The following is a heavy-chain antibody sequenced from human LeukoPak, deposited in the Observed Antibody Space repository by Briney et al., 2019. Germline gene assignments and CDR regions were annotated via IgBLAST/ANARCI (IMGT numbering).Heavy chain of an antibody. CDR3: VKDGTVVVPAAMQGSYYYYGMVV. CDR2: IYSGGST. D-gene: IGHD2-2*01. J-gene: IGHJ6*02. CDR1: RFTVSSNY. V-gene: IGHV3-53*05. Sequence: PGGSLRLSRAASRFTVSSNYMSWVRQAPGTGLEWVSVIYSGGSTYYADSVKGRFTISRDNSKNTMYLQMSSLRAEDTAVYYCVKDGTVVVPAAMQGSYYYYGMVVWGQGTRSPSP.